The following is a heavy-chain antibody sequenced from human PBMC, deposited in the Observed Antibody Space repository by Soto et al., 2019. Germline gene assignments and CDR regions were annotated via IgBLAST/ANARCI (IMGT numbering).Heavy chain of an antibody. D-gene: IGHD5-12*01. CDR2: ISSSKTYI. CDR3: VRHSGWAFDI. J-gene: IGHJ3*02. Sequence: EVQLVESGGGLVQPGQSLRVSCAASGFSFSSYSMNWVRQAPGKGLEWISYISSSKTYIWYADSVKGRFTISRDNAKNSLSLQMNSLRDVDTAVYYCVRHSGWAFDIWGLGTMVTVSS. V-gene: IGHV3-48*02. CDR1: GFSFSSYS.